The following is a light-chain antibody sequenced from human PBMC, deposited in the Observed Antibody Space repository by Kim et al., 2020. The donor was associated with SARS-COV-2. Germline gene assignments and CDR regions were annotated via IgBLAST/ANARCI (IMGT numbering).Light chain of an antibody. CDR2: DVS. Sequence: SPGESATLSCTASQNVDSYLSSYQHTSGQAPRLLLYDVSNRDTGIPARFNGSGSGTYFTLTSSGLDPEDYAVYFCQERSSWPRCAFGGGTKVDIK. V-gene: IGKV3-11*01. CDR3: QERSSWPRCA. J-gene: IGKJ4*01. CDR1: QNVDSY.